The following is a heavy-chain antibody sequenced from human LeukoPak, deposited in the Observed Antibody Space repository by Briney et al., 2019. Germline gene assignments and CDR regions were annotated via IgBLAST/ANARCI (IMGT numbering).Heavy chain of an antibody. CDR1: EFTFSNYW. V-gene: IGHV3-7*05. Sequence: GGSLRLFCSASEFTFSNYWMSWVRQPPEKGLEWVANIKQDGSETVYVDSVKGRFTISRDNAQSSLYLQMNSLRAEDTAVYYCARDPYSSSWSYGMDVWGQGTTVTVSS. CDR3: ARDPYSSSWSYGMDV. D-gene: IGHD6-13*01. J-gene: IGHJ6*02. CDR2: IKQDGSET.